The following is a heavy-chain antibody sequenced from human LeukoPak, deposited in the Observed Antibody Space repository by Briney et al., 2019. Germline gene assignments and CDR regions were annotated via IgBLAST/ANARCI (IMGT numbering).Heavy chain of an antibody. CDR1: GFTFSSYG. CDR3: AKDSHYDFWSGYAYAFDI. J-gene: IGHJ3*02. V-gene: IGHV3-23*01. D-gene: IGHD3-3*01. CDR2: ISGAGVTI. Sequence: GGSLRLSCVASGFTFSSYGMNWVRQAPGKGLEWVSAISGAGVTIFYADSVKGRFTISRDNSKNTLYLQMNSLRAEDTAVYYCAKDSHYDFWSGYAYAFDIWGQGTMVTVSS.